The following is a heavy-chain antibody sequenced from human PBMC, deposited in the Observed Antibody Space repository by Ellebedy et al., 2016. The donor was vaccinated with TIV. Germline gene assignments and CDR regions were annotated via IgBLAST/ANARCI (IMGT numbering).Heavy chain of an antibody. V-gene: IGHV3-74*01. Sequence: PGGSLRLSCAASGFTFSSYWMHWVRQAPGKGLVWVSRINSDGSSTSYADSVKGRFTISRDNAKNTLYLQMNSLRAEDTAVYYCARVWGRWLHLDYWGQGTLVTVSS. CDR1: GFTFSSYW. J-gene: IGHJ4*02. D-gene: IGHD3-16*01. CDR2: INSDGSST. CDR3: ARVWGRWLHLDY.